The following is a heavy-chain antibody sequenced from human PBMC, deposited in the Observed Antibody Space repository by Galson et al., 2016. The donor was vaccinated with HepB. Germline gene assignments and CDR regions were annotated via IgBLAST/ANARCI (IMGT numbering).Heavy chain of an antibody. J-gene: IGHJ4*01. CDR2: ISSSTGTR. CDR3: ARDLNVVIPPAPYYFDY. CDR1: GFTFNTYS. D-gene: IGHD2-2*01. Sequence: SLRLSCAGSGFTFNTYSMNWVRRAPGKGLEWVSYISSSTGTRYYADSVKGRFTISRDNAKNSLYLHMNSLRDEDTAVYYCARDLNVVIPPAPYYFDYWGHGTLVTVSS. V-gene: IGHV3-48*02.